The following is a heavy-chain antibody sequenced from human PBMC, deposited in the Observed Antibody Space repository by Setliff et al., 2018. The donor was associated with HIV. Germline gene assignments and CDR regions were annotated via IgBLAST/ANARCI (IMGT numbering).Heavy chain of an antibody. CDR1: GGSIGSGIYY. V-gene: IGHV4-61*09. Sequence: PSETLSLTCTVSGGSIGSGIYYWIWIRQPAGKGLEWIGHVYTTGGTNYNPSLESRLTISVDTSRNQFSLRLSSVTAADTAVYYCARAPTGVTNAFDIWGQGTMVTVS. CDR3: ARAPTGVTNAFDI. CDR2: VYTTGGT. J-gene: IGHJ3*02. D-gene: IGHD2-8*02.